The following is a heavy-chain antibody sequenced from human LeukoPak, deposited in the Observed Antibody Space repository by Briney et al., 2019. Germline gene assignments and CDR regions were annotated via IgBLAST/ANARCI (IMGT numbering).Heavy chain of an antibody. Sequence: GGSLRLSCAASGFTFSSYSMNWVRQAPGKGLEWDSFISSSSSTIYYADSVKGRFTISRDNAKNSLYLQRNSLRAEDTAVYYCARDRGGSYSAIDYWGQGTLVTVSS. J-gene: IGHJ4*02. CDR2: ISSSSSTI. CDR3: ARDRGGSYSAIDY. D-gene: IGHD1-26*01. V-gene: IGHV3-48*04. CDR1: GFTFSSYS.